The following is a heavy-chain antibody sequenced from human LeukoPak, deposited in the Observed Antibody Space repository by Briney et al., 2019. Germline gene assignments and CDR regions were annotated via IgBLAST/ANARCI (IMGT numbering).Heavy chain of an antibody. Sequence: SETLSLTCTVSGGSISSSSYYWGWIRQPPGEGLEWIGSIYYSGSTYYNPSLKSRVTISVDTSKNQFSLKLSSVTAADTAVYYCARVTYSSSSMSVDGFDIWGQGTMVTVSS. V-gene: IGHV4-39*01. CDR1: GGSISSSSYY. J-gene: IGHJ3*02. CDR2: IYYSGST. CDR3: ARVTYSSSSMSVDGFDI. D-gene: IGHD6-6*01.